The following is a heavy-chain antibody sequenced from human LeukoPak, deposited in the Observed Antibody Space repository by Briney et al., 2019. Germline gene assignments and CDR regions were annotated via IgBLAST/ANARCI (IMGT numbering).Heavy chain of an antibody. V-gene: IGHV3-7*01. CDR3: ARVLSNSRYGVVDY. D-gene: IGHD6-25*01. Sequence: GGSLRLSCAASGFSISSYYMSWVRQAPGKGLEWVANINQDGSEKNYVESVKGRFTISRDNAKNSLDLQMNSLRGEDTAVFYCARVLSNSRYGVVDYWGQGTLVTVSS. CDR1: GFSISSYY. CDR2: INQDGSEK. J-gene: IGHJ4*02.